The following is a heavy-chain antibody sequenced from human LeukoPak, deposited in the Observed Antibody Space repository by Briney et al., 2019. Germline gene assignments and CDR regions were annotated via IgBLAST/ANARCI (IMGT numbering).Heavy chain of an antibody. CDR3: ARDRVLRYFDWSKDFDY. Sequence: PGGSLRLSCAASGFTFSSYSMNWVRQAPGKGLKWVSSIISSSSYVYYADSVKGRFTISRDNAKNSLYLQMNSLRAEDTAVYYCARDRVLRYFDWSKDFDYWGQGTLVTVSS. CDR1: GFTFSSYS. CDR2: IISSSSYV. V-gene: IGHV3-21*01. D-gene: IGHD3-9*01. J-gene: IGHJ4*02.